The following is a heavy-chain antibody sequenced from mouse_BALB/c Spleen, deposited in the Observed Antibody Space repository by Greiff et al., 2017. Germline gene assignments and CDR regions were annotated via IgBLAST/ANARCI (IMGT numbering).Heavy chain of an antibody. D-gene: IGHD1-1*01. CDR2: INPNNGGT. Sequence: EVQLQQSGPELVKPGASVKIPCKASGYTFTDYNMDWVKQSHGKSLEWIGDINPNNGGTIYNQKFKGKATLTVDKSSSTAYMELRRLTSEDTAVYYCARGAYYGSPWFAYWGQGTLVTVSA. CDR1: GYTFTDYN. CDR3: ARGAYYGSPWFAY. J-gene: IGHJ3*01. V-gene: IGHV1-18*01.